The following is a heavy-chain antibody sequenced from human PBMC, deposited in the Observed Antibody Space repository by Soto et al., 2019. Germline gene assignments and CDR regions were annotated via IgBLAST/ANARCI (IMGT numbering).Heavy chain of an antibody. CDR2: ISSSSRTT. V-gene: IGHV3-48*01. Sequence: EVQLVESGGGLVQPGGSLRLSCAASGFTFSSYSMNWVRQAPGKGLEWVSYISSSSRTTYYADSVKGRVTISRDNAKNSPYLQTNTLRAEDAAVYSCPRDGLGARARTDYWGQGTLVTVSS. CDR3: PRDGLGARARTDY. CDR1: GFTFSSYS. D-gene: IGHD3-16*01. J-gene: IGHJ4*02.